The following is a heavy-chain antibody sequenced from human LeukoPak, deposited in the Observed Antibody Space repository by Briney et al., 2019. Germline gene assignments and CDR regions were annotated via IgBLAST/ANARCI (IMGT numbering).Heavy chain of an antibody. CDR2: ISAYNGNT. CDR1: GYTFTSYG. J-gene: IGHJ4*02. D-gene: IGHD6-13*01. V-gene: IGHV1-18*01. Sequence: APVKVSCKASGYTFTSYGISWVRQAPGQGREWMGWISAYNGNTNYAQKLQGRVTMTTDTSTSTAYMELRSLRSDDTAVYYCARNRGRMEIAAAVDYWGQGTLVTISS. CDR3: ARNRGRMEIAAAVDY.